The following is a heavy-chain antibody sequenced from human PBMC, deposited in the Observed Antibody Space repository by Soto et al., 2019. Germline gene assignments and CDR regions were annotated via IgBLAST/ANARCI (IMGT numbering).Heavy chain of an antibody. Sequence: QITLTESGPTLVKPTQTLTLTCTFSGFSLDTSGVSVSWIRQSPGKALEWLALIYWDDDKRYSPSLKNRLTITKDTSKNQVVLTMTNMDPVDTATYSCARRNVNTAMVYWYFDLWGRGTLVTVSS. CDR3: ARRNVNTAMVYWYFDL. CDR1: GFSLDTSGVS. V-gene: IGHV2-5*02. CDR2: IYWDDDK. J-gene: IGHJ2*01. D-gene: IGHD5-18*01.